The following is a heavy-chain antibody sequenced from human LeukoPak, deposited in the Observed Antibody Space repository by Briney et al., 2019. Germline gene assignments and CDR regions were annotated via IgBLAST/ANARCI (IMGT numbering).Heavy chain of an antibody. D-gene: IGHD4-17*01. V-gene: IGHV3-23*01. Sequence: GGSLRLSCTASGFTFSNYAMSWVRQAPGKGLEWVSLISGTDDSTYYADSVNGRFTISRDNSKNTLYLQMNSLRAEDTAVYYCAKDLHLLEGDYDYFDYWGQGTLVTVSS. CDR3: AKDLHLLEGDYDYFDY. J-gene: IGHJ4*02. CDR2: ISGTDDST. CDR1: GFTFSNYA.